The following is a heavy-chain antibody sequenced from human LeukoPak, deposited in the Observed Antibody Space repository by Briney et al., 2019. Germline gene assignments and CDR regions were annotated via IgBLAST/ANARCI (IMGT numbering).Heavy chain of an antibody. Sequence: ASVKVSCKASGYTFTSYGINWVRQATGQGLEWMGWMNPNSGNTGYAQKFQGRVTITRNTSISTAYMELSSLRSEDTAVYYCARALRIVGATKRGPGAFDIWGQGTMVTVSS. J-gene: IGHJ3*02. V-gene: IGHV1-8*03. D-gene: IGHD1-26*01. CDR3: ARALRIVGATKRGPGAFDI. CDR1: GYTFTSYG. CDR2: MNPNSGNT.